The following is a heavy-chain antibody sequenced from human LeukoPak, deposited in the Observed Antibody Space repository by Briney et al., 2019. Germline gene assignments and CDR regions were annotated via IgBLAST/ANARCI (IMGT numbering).Heavy chain of an antibody. CDR2: IYYTGSS. V-gene: IGHV4-59*02. D-gene: IGHD5-18*01. J-gene: IGHJ4*02. CDR1: GGSVSDYY. Sequence: SETLSLTCTVSGGSVSDYYWSWIRQSPGKGLEWIGYIYYTGSSSYNPSLRSRVTISADTSKNQFSLKLSSVTAADTAVYYCARGRKYTSGYRVTELGSGYSDYWGQGTLVTVSS. CDR3: ARGRKYTSGYRVTELGSGYSDY.